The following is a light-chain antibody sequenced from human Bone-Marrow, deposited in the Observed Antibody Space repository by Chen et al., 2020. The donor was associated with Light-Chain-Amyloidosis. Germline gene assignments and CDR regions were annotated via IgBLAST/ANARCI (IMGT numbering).Light chain of an antibody. CDR1: SSTIGAGYD. V-gene: IGLV1-40*01. Sequence: QSVLTQPPSVSGAPGQRVTISCTGSSSTIGAGYDVHWYQQLPGTAPKLLIYGNNNRPAGVPDRFSGSKSGTSASLAITGLQAEDQGDYYCQSYDSSLSGSGVFGGGTKLTVL. J-gene: IGLJ3*02. CDR3: QSYDSSLSGSGV. CDR2: GNN.